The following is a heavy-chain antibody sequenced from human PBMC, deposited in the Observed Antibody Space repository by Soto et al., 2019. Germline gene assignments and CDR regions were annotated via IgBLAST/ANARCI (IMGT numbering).Heavy chain of an antibody. V-gene: IGHV4-39*01. CDR2: IYHGGST. CDR3: ARWSYYYDSRGYYHY. J-gene: IGHJ4*02. CDR1: GGSIRTMSYY. D-gene: IGHD3-22*01. Sequence: SETLSLTCTVSGGSIRTMSYYWGWVRQSPGEGLEWIASIYHGGSTFYNPSLQSRVTISIDTSKNQFSLQLSSMTAADTTVYYCARWSYYYDSRGYYHYWGQGTLVTVSA.